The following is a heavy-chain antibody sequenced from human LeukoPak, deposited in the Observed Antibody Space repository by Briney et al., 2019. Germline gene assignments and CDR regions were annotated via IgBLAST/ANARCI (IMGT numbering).Heavy chain of an antibody. CDR1: GLTFSTYW. Sequence: PGGSLRLSCEASGLTFSTYWMHWVRQAPGKGLVWVSRINSDGSSTSYADSVKGRFTISRDNAKNTLYLQMNSLRAEDTAVYYCARGGDILTGYLFRFWGQGTLVTVSS. J-gene: IGHJ4*02. CDR3: ARGGDILTGYLFRF. CDR2: INSDGSST. D-gene: IGHD3-9*01. V-gene: IGHV3-74*01.